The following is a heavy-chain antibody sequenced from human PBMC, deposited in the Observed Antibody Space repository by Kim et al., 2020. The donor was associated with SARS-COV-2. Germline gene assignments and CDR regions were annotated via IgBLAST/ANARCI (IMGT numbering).Heavy chain of an antibody. CDR1: GGSISSSSYY. V-gene: IGHV4-39*01. J-gene: IGHJ3*02. D-gene: IGHD6-6*01. Sequence: SETLSLTCTVSGGSISSSSYYWGWIRQPPGKGLEWIGSIYYSGSTYYNTSLKSRDTISVATSKNQFSLHLNSVTAADTAVDYCGGGGRIAARPRDDFDI. CDR2: IYYSGST. CDR3: GGGGRIAARPRDDFDI.